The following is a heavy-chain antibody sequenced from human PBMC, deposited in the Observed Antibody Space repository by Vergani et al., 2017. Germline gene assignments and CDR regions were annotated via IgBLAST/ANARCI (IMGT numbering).Heavy chain of an antibody. CDR2: VYYTGST. J-gene: IGHJ5*02. CDR1: GAAIKDFY. D-gene: IGHD2-15*01. V-gene: IGHV4-59*12. Sequence: QVQLQESGPGLVKPSETLSLTCTVSGAAIKDFYWSWFRQPPGKGLEWIGYVYYTGSTTYNPSLKSRVTISVDTSKNQFSLKLSSVTAADTAVYYCARGYCSGGSCYSGWFDPWGQGTLVTVSS. CDR3: ARGYCSGGSCYSGWFDP.